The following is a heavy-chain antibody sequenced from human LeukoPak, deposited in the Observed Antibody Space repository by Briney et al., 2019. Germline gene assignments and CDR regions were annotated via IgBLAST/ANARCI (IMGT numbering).Heavy chain of an antibody. CDR1: GGTFSSYA. V-gene: IGHV1-69*04. J-gene: IGHJ4*02. CDR2: IIPILGIA. Sequence: SVKVSCKASGGTFSSYAISWVRQAPGQGLEWMGRIIPILGIANYAQKFQGRVTITADKSTSTAYMELSSLRSEDTAVYYCAQGGYYDFWSGYPYYFDYWGQGTLVTVSS. D-gene: IGHD3-3*01. CDR3: AQGGYYDFWSGYPYYFDY.